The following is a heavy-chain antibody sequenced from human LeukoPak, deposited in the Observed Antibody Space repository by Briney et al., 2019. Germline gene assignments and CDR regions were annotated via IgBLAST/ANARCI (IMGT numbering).Heavy chain of an antibody. CDR1: GITLSNYG. J-gene: IGHJ6*02. D-gene: IGHD3-16*01. Sequence: GGSLRLSCAVAGITLSNYGMSWVRQAPGKGLEWVSAISGSGGSTYYADPVKGRFTISRDNSKNTLYLQMNSLRAEDTAVYYCAKDWGFGFYYYGMDVWGQGTTVTVSS. CDR2: ISGSGGST. CDR3: AKDWGFGFYYYGMDV. V-gene: IGHV3-23*01.